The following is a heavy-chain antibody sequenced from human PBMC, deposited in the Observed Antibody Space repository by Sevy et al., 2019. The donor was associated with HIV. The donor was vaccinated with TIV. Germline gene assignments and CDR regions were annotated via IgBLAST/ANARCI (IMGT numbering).Heavy chain of an antibody. CDR3: ARGIQGGPIDY. J-gene: IGHJ4*02. D-gene: IGHD2-21*01. V-gene: IGHV1-69*06. Sequence: ASVKDSCKASGGTFSSYAISWVRQAPGQGLEWMGGIIPIFGTANYAQKFQGRVTITADKSTSTAYMELSSLRSEDTAVYYCARGIQGGPIDYWGQGTLVTVSS. CDR2: IIPIFGTA. CDR1: GGTFSSYA.